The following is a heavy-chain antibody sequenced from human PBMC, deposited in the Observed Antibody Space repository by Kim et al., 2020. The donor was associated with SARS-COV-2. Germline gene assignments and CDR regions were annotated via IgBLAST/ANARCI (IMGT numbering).Heavy chain of an antibody. CDR3: ARELEPRAVKYYYGSGISGPFDP. V-gene: IGHV7-4-1*02. J-gene: IGHJ5*02. Sequence: ASVKVSCKASGYTFTSYAMNWVRQAPGQGLEWMGWINTNTGNPTYAQGFTGRFVFSLDTSVSTAYLQISSLKAEDTAVYYCARELEPRAVKYYYGSGISGPFDPWGQGTLVTVSS. CDR1: GYTFTSYA. D-gene: IGHD3-10*01. CDR2: INTNTGNP.